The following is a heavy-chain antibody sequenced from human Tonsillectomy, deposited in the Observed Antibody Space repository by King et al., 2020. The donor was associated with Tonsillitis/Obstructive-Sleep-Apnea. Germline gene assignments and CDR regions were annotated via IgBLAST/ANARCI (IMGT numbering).Heavy chain of an antibody. V-gene: IGHV3-9*01. CDR1: GFTFDDYA. Sequence: VQLVESGGGLVQPGRSLRLSCTASGFTFDDYAMHWVRQAPGKGLEWVSGIDWNSDNIDYADSVKGRFTISRDNAKNSLYLQMNSLRAEDTALYYCARDRTSFGVVSTGSTFDYWGRGTLVPVSS. CDR2: IDWNSDNI. J-gene: IGHJ4*02. D-gene: IGHD3-3*01. CDR3: ARDRTSFGVVSTGSTFDY.